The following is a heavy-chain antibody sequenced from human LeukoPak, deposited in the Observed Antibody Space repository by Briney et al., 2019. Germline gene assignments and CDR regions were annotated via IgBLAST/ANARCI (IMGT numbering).Heavy chain of an antibody. CDR3: ARPQSSSGYYWPFDD. J-gene: IGHJ4*02. Sequence: PGRSLRLSCAASGFTFSSSAMSWVRQVPGKGLEWVSGISASGGSTSYADSVRGRFTISRDNSKNTLYLQMNSLRAEDTAVYYCARPQSSSGYYWPFDDWGQGTLVTVSS. CDR1: GFTFSSSA. CDR2: ISASGGST. D-gene: IGHD3-22*01. V-gene: IGHV3-23*01.